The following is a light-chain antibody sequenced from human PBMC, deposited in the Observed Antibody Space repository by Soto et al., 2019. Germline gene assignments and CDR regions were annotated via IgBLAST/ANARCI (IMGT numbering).Light chain of an antibody. J-gene: IGLJ3*02. V-gene: IGLV1-40*01. CDR2: ANN. Sequence: QSVLTQPPSLSGAPGQRVTISCTGSRSNIGAGYDVHWYQQLPGTAPKLLIYANNIRPSGVPDRFSGSKSGTSASLAITGLQAEDEADYYCQSYDSSLSGWVFGGGTKVTVL. CDR3: QSYDSSLSGWV. CDR1: RSNIGAGYD.